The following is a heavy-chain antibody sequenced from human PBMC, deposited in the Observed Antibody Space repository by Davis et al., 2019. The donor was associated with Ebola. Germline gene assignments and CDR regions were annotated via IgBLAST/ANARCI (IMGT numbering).Heavy chain of an antibody. V-gene: IGHV3-53*01. CDR3: ASEGYIGNGAYLGGPFEY. J-gene: IGHJ4*02. D-gene: IGHD2-8*01. CDR2: IYRSGNT. CDR1: GLSVSSSY. Sequence: GESLKIPCSASGLSVSSSYMNWVRQAPGRGLEWVSVIYRSGNTYYADSVTGRFIMSRDSSENMLYLQMNSLRAEDTAVYYCASEGYIGNGAYLGGPFEYWGQGTLVTVSS.